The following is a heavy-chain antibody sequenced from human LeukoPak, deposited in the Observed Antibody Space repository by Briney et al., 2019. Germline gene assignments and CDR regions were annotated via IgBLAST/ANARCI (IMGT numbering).Heavy chain of an antibody. CDR2: IWYSGGT. Sequence: SETLSLTCNVFGDSISSNYCWDWIRQPPGKGLEWIATIWYSGGTYYNPSLESRVIISVDTSKTQFSLRLTSVTATDTAIYYCARRYCSGGVCYFFDSWGQGTLVTVSS. V-gene: IGHV4-39*01. J-gene: IGHJ4*02. D-gene: IGHD2-15*01. CDR3: ARRYCSGGVCYFFDS. CDR1: GDSISSNYC.